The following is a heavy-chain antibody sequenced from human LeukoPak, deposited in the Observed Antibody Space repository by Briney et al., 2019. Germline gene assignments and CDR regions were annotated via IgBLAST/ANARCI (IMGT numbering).Heavy chain of an antibody. CDR2: IYTSGST. CDR1: GGSISSYY. V-gene: IGHV4-4*09. J-gene: IGHJ2*01. Sequence: SETLSLTCTVSGGSISSYYWSWIRQPPGKGLEWIGYIYTSGSTNYNPSLKSRVTISVDTSKNQFSLKLSSVTAADTAVYYCARQKVPAAINLLWYFDLWGRGTLVTVSS. CDR3: ARQKVPAAINLLWYFDL. D-gene: IGHD2-2*01.